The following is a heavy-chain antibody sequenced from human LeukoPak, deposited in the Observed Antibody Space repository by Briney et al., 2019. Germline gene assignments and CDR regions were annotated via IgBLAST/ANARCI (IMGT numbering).Heavy chain of an antibody. CDR3: ARANRPFHSSGWYKDY. V-gene: IGHV3-30*04. J-gene: IGHJ4*02. Sequence: GRSLRLSCAVSGFTFSSYAMHWVRQAPGKGLEWVALISYDGSNQNYADSVKGRFTISRDNPKNTLYLQVNSLRAEDTAVYYCARANRPFHSSGWYKDYWGQGTLVTVSS. CDR2: ISYDGSNQ. D-gene: IGHD6-19*01. CDR1: GFTFSSYA.